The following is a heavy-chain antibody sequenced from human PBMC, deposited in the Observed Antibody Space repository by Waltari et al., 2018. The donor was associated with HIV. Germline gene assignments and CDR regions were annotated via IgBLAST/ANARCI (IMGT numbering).Heavy chain of an antibody. V-gene: IGHV7-4-1*02. CDR3: ARGWSTSSFGP. D-gene: IGHD2-2*01. J-gene: IGHJ5*02. CDR2: INTKTVNP. Sequence: QVQLVQSGSALKKPGASVKVSCKASGYTFTTYAIHWVRQAPGHGLECMGWINTKTVNPTYAQGFTGRFVFSLDTSVSTAYLQISSLKAEDTAVYYCARGWSTSSFGPWGQGTLVTVSS. CDR1: GYTFTTYA.